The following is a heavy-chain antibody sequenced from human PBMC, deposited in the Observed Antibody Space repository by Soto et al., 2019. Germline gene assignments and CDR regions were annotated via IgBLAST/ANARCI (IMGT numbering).Heavy chain of an antibody. CDR2: ISSSSSTI. J-gene: IGHJ3*02. Sequence: GGSLRLSCAASGFTFSSYSMNWVRQAPGKGLEWVSYISSSSSTIYYADSVKGRFTISRDNAKNSLYLQMNSLAAEDTAVYYCARDGDYDYIWGSYREANDAFDIWGQGTMVTVSS. D-gene: IGHD3-16*01. CDR3: ARDGDYDYIWGSYREANDAFDI. CDR1: GFTFSSYS. V-gene: IGHV3-48*01.